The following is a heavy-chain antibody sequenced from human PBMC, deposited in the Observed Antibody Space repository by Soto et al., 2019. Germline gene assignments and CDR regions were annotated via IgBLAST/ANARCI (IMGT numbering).Heavy chain of an antibody. D-gene: IGHD5-12*01. V-gene: IGHV1-2*02. CDR1: GDTFTGYY. Sequence: QVQLVQSGAEVKKPGASVTVSCRASGDTFTGYYMHWVRQAPGQGLGWMGWINPNSGVTKYAQKCQGGVTLTRDTSIRTGYMQLSRLGSDDTAVYYCARESGGATATFDYYYFYMDVWGTGTTVTVSS. CDR3: ARESGGATATFDYYYFYMDV. J-gene: IGHJ6*03. CDR2: INPNSGVT.